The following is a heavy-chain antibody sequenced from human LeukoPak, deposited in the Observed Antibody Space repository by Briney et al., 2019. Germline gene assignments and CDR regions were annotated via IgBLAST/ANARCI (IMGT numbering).Heavy chain of an antibody. Sequence: PGRSLRLSCAASGFTFSTYAMHWVRQAPGKGLEWVAFISYDGTNKYCADSVKGRFTISRDNSKNTLYLQMNSLRAEDTALYYCARDGGKGGNSDYWGQGTLVTVSS. D-gene: IGHD2-15*01. J-gene: IGHJ4*02. CDR3: ARDGGKGGNSDY. V-gene: IGHV3-30-3*01. CDR1: GFTFSTYA. CDR2: ISYDGTNK.